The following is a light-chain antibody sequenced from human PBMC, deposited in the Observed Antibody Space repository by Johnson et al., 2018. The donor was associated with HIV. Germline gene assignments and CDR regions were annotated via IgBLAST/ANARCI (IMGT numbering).Light chain of an antibody. J-gene: IGLJ1*01. CDR2: DNN. V-gene: IGLV1-51*01. Sequence: QSVLTQPPSVSAAPGQKVTISCSGSSSNIGNNYVSWYQQVPGTAPKLLIFDNNKRPSGIPDRFSGYKSGPSATLGLTGLQTGDEADYYCGTWDSSLSAKVFGTGTKVTVL. CDR3: GTWDSSLSAKV. CDR1: SSNIGNNY.